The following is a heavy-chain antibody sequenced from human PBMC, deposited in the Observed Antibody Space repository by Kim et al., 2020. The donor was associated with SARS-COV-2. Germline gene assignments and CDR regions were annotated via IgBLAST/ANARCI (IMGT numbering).Heavy chain of an antibody. V-gene: IGHV1-2*02. Sequence: ASVKVSCKTSGYPFSGFYIHWVRQAPGRGLEWMGWISPNNGATKYAEASQGRVTMTRDTSINTAHMELSWLKSDDTAIYFCARGSDYHGLDVWGQGTTVTVSS. CDR3: ARGSDYHGLDV. J-gene: IGHJ6*02. CDR1: GYPFSGFY. CDR2: ISPNNGAT.